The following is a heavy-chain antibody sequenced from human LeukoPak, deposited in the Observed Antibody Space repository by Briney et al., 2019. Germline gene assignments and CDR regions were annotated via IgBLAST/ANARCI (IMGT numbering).Heavy chain of an antibody. CDR3: ARGDTVVTPDYYYYYMDV. CDR2: VYTSGST. CDR1: GASISSGSYY. D-gene: IGHD4-23*01. Sequence: PSETLSLTCTVSGASISSGSYYWSWIRQPAGKGLEWIGRVYTSGSTNYNPSLKSRVTMSVDTSKNQFSLKLSSVTAADTAVYYCARGDTVVTPDYYYYYMDVWGKGTTVTVSS. V-gene: IGHV4-61*02. J-gene: IGHJ6*03.